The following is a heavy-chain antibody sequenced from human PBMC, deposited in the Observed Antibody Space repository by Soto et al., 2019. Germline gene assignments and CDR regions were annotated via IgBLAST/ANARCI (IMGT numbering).Heavy chain of an antibody. V-gene: IGHV1-46*01. J-gene: IGHJ4*02. CDR1: GYTFTNYS. CDR2: IRPSGGRT. Sequence: ASVKVSCKASGYTFTNYSIHWVRQDHGQGLEWLGIIRPSGGRTEYAQRFQGRGTMTRDTSTSTVYMELTSLTSEDTAVYYCAREPNESYYFDYWGQGTLVTVSS. D-gene: IGHD5-18*01. CDR3: AREPNESYYFDY.